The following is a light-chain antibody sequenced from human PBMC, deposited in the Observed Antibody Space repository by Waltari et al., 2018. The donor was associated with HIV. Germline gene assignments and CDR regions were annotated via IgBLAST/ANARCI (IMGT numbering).Light chain of an antibody. Sequence: QSALPQPASVSGPPGQSITISCTGTSSDVGRYNLVSWYQQHPGKAPKLMIYEGSKRPSGVSNRCSGSKSGNTASLTISGLQAEDEADYYCCSYAGSSTVFGGGTKLTVL. CDR3: CSYAGSSTV. V-gene: IGLV2-23*01. J-gene: IGLJ2*01. CDR1: SSDVGRYNL. CDR2: EGS.